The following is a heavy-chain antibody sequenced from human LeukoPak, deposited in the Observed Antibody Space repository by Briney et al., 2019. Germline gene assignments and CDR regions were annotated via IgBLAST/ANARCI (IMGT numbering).Heavy chain of an antibody. CDR1: GFTFSSYA. D-gene: IGHD3-10*01. Sequence: GRSLRLSCSASGFTFSSYAMHWVRQAPGKGLEYVSAISSNGGSTYYADSVKGRFTISRDNSKNTLYLQMSSLRAEDTAVYYCRTGSGMGTFDYWGQGTLVTVSS. CDR2: ISSNGGST. V-gene: IGHV3-64D*06. J-gene: IGHJ4*02. CDR3: RTGSGMGTFDY.